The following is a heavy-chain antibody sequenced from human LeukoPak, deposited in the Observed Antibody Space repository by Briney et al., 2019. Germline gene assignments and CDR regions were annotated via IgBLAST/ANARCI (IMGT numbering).Heavy chain of an antibody. CDR1: GFTFSSYS. J-gene: IGHJ4*02. Sequence: GGSLRLSCAASGFTFSSYSMNWVRQAPGKGLEWVSSISSSSSSYIYYADSVKGRFTISRDNAKNSLYLQMNSLRAEDTAVYYCARERALGYYYDSSWGQGTLVTVSS. V-gene: IGHV3-21*01. CDR2: ISSSSSSYI. D-gene: IGHD3-22*01. CDR3: ARERALGYYYDSS.